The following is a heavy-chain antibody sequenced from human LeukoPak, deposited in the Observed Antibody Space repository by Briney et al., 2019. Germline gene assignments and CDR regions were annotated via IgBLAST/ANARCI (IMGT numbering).Heavy chain of an antibody. J-gene: IGHJ4*02. CDR3: ARNPRGYYDSSGYYDRAFDY. CDR2: ISYSGST. Sequence: SETLSLTCTVSGGSISSSSYYWGWIRQPPGKGLEWIGSISYSGSTNYNPSLKSRVTISVDTSKNQFSLKLSSVTAADTAVYYCARNPRGYYDSSGYYDRAFDYWGQGTLVTVSS. D-gene: IGHD3-22*01. CDR1: GGSISSSSYY. V-gene: IGHV4-39*07.